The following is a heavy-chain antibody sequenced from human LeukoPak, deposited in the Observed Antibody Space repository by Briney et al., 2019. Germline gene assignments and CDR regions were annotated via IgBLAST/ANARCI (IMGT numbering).Heavy chain of an antibody. CDR1: GFTFSSYW. D-gene: IGHD6-13*01. V-gene: IGHV3-7*01. Sequence: AGGSLRLSCAASGFTFSSYWMSWVRQAPGKGLEWVANRNQDGSEKNYVDSVKGRFTISRDNAKNSLYLQMNSLRAEDTAVYYCARDIEEPDSSSWYGDAFDIWGQGTMVTVSS. CDR3: ARDIEEPDSSSWYGDAFDI. CDR2: RNQDGSEK. J-gene: IGHJ3*02.